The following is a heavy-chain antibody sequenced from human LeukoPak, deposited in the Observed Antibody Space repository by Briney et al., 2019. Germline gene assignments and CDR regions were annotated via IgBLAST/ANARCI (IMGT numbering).Heavy chain of an antibody. Sequence: GESLKISCKGSGYSFTSYWIGWVRQMPGKGLEWMGIIYPGDSDTRYSPSFQGQVTMSADKSVSTAYLQWSSLKASDSAMYCARHDSGRYDHVWGPYKYWGQGTLVTVSS. D-gene: IGHD3-16*01. CDR2: IYPGDSDT. CDR1: GYSFTSYW. CDR3: ARHDSGRYDHVWGPYKY. J-gene: IGHJ4*02. V-gene: IGHV5-51*01.